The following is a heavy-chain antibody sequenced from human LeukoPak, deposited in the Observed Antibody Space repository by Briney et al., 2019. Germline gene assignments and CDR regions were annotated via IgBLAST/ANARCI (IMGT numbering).Heavy chain of an antibody. D-gene: IGHD3-10*01. V-gene: IGHV4-38-2*02. CDR3: ARDEGLWFGESLYYYYGMDV. J-gene: IGHJ6*02. CDR2: IYHSGST. CDR1: GYSISSGYY. Sequence: SETLSLTCTVSGYSISSGYYWGWIRQPPGKGLEWIGSIYHSGSTYYNPSLKSRVTISVDTSKNQFSLKLSSVTAADTAVYYCARDEGLWFGESLYYYYGMDVWGQGTTVTVSS.